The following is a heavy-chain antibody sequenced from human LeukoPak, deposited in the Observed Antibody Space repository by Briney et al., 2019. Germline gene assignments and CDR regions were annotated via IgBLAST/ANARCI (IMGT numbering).Heavy chain of an antibody. D-gene: IGHD2-2*01. Sequence: GGSLRLSCAASGFTFSDYYMSWIRQAPGKGLEWVSYISSSGSTIYYADSVKGRFTISRDNAKNSLYLQMNSLRAEDTAVYYCARELSEYCSSTSCYFPWFDPWGQGTLVTVSS. J-gene: IGHJ5*02. CDR3: ARELSEYCSSTSCYFPWFDP. V-gene: IGHV3-11*01. CDR2: ISSSGSTI. CDR1: GFTFSDYY.